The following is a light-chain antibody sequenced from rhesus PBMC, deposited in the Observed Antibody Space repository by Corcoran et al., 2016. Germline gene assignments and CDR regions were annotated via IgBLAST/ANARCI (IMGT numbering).Light chain of an antibody. CDR1: SSDIGGYDY. V-gene: IGLV2-23*01. CDR2: DVS. Sequence: QAALTQPPSVSGSPGQSVTIACSGTSSDIGGYDYVPWYQQPPGKAPKLMIYDVSKRPSGVSDRFSGAKSGNTASLTIAGLQAEDEADYYCRSYAGSNTFIFGAGTRLTVL. CDR3: RSYAGSNTFI. J-gene: IGLJ1*01.